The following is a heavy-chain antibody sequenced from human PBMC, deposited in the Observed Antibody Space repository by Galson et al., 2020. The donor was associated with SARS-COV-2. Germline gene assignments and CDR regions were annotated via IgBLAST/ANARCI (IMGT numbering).Heavy chain of an antibody. Sequence: SETLSLTCTVSGGSIYTTSYFWGWIRQPPGKGLEWIGTIYYSGTTYYNPSLRSRVTISVDTSTNQFSLNLNSVTAADTAVYYCARRGGTGTTRHFDLWGRGTLVTVSS. J-gene: IGHJ2*01. V-gene: IGHV4-39*01. CDR1: GGSIYTTSYF. CDR2: IYYSGTT. D-gene: IGHD1-7*01. CDR3: ARRGGTGTTRHFDL.